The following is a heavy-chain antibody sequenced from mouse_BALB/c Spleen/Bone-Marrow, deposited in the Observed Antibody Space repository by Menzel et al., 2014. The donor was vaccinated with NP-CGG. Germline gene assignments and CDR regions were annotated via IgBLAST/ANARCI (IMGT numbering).Heavy chain of an antibody. D-gene: IGHD2-4*01. Sequence: QVHVKQSGAELVRPGASVKLSCKASGYTFTSYWMSWVKQRPEQGLEWIGRIDPYDSETHYNQKFKDKAILTVDKSSSTAYMQLSSLTSEDSAVYYCARRRGTMITTRDAMDYWGQGTSVTVSS. CDR1: GYTFTSYW. J-gene: IGHJ4*01. CDR3: ARRRGTMITTRDAMDY. CDR2: IDPYDSET. V-gene: IGHV1-52*01.